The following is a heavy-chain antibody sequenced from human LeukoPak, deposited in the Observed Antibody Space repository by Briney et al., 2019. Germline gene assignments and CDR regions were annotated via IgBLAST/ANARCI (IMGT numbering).Heavy chain of an antibody. D-gene: IGHD1-1*01. CDR2: IRSKAYGGTT. V-gene: IGHV3-49*03. Sequence: GGSLRLSCTASGFTFGDYAMSWFRQAPGKGLEWVGFIRSKAYGGTTEYAASVKGRFTISRDDSKSIAYLQMNSLKTENTAVYYCTGYDRNEDPFDYWGQGTLITVSS. CDR3: TGYDRNEDPFDY. CDR1: GFTFGDYA. J-gene: IGHJ4*02.